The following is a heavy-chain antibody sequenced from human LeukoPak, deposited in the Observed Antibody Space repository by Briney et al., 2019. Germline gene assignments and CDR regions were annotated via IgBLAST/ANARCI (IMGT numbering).Heavy chain of an antibody. J-gene: IGHJ3*02. CDR1: GGSISSYY. Sequence: SETLSLTCTVSGGSISSYYWSWIRQPPGKGLEWIGYINYSGNTKYNPSLESRVTISVDASNNQFSLRLSSVTAADTAFYYCARGYYDSRGYSNTFDIWGQGTLVTVSS. CDR2: INYSGNT. CDR3: ARGYYDSRGYSNTFDI. D-gene: IGHD3-22*01. V-gene: IGHV4-59*01.